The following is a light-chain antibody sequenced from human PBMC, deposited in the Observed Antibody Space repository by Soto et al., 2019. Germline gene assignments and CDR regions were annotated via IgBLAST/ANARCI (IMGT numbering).Light chain of an antibody. CDR2: EVS. V-gene: IGLV2-14*01. CDR1: SSDVGSYNY. CDR3: SSYTSSSTL. J-gene: IGLJ1*01. Sequence: QYVVTQPASVSGSPGQSITISCTGTSSDVGSYNYVSWYQQHPGKAPKLMIYEVSDRPSGISSRFSGSKSGNTASLTISGLQTEDEADYYCSSYTSSSTLFGTGTKVTVL.